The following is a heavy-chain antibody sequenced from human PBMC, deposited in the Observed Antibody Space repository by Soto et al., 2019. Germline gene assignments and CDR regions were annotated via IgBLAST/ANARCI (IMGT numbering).Heavy chain of an antibody. D-gene: IGHD3-10*01. CDR3: AKSPESYYRYFDL. J-gene: IGHJ2*01. Sequence: ETLSLTCAVSGGSISSGGYSWSWVRQAPGKGLEWVSAISGSGGSTYYADSVKGRFTISRDNSKNTLTLHLEMSRLRVEDTAVYFCAKSPESYYRYFDLWGRGTLVTVSS. V-gene: IGHV3-23*01. CDR1: GGSISSGGYS. CDR2: ISGSGGST.